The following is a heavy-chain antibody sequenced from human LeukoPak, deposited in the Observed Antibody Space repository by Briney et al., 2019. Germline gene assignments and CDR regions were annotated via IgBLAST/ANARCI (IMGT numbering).Heavy chain of an antibody. J-gene: IGHJ4*02. D-gene: IGHD3-22*01. CDR3: AQHGSGYYYARLDY. CDR1: GFTFSSYG. CDR2: ISYDGSNK. Sequence: GRSLRLSCAASGFTFSSYGMHWVRQAPGKGLEWVAVISYDGSNKYYADSVKGRFTISRDNSKNTLYLQMNSLRAEDTAVYYCAQHGSGYYYARLDYWGQGTLVTVSS. V-gene: IGHV3-30*18.